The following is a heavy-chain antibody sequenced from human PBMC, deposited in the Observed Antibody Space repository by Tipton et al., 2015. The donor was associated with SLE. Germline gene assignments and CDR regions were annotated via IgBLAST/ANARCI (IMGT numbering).Heavy chain of an antibody. D-gene: IGHD3-3*01. CDR3: ASGTLEWSHEPDY. CDR1: GGSIRTYY. CDR2: MYYSGIT. J-gene: IGHJ4*02. Sequence: TLSLTCTVSGGSIRTYYWSWIRQTPGKGLEWIGYMYYSGITNYNPSLNSRVTISVDTSKNQFSLRLSSVTAADTAMFYCASGTLEWSHEPDYWGQGTLVTVSS. V-gene: IGHV4-59*12.